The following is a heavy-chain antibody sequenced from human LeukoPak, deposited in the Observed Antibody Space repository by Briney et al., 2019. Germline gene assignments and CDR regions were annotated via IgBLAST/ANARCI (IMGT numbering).Heavy chain of an antibody. CDR1: GGTFSSYT. V-gene: IGHV1-18*01. Sequence: ASVKVSCKASGGTFSSYTISWVRQAPGQGLEWMGWISAYNGNTNFAQKFQGRVTMTTDTSPSTAYMELRSLRSDDTAVYYCARDSKSKPNWFDPWGQGTLVTVSS. J-gene: IGHJ5*02. CDR2: ISAYNGNT. CDR3: ARDSKSKPNWFDP. D-gene: IGHD2-2*01.